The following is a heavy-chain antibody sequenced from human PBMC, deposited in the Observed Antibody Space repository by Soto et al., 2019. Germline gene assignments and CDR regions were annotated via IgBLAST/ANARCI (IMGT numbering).Heavy chain of an antibody. J-gene: IGHJ4*02. V-gene: IGHV1-46*01. CDR3: AADGDFWSGHYTFDY. CDR2: INPSGGST. Sequence: ASVKVSCKASGYTFTSYYMHWVRQAPGQGLEWMGIINPSGGSTSYAQKFQGRVTITRDMSTSTAYMELSSLRSEDTAVYYCAADGDFWSGHYTFDYWGQGALVTVSS. CDR1: GYTFTSYY. D-gene: IGHD3-3*01.